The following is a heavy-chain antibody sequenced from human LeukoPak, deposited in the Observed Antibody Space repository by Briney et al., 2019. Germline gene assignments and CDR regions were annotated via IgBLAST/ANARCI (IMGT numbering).Heavy chain of an antibody. CDR3: ARDLSGMVRGAMYNWFDP. CDR1: GFTFSSYA. V-gene: IGHV3-23*01. Sequence: GGSLRLSCAASGFTFSSYAMSWVRQAPGKGLEWVSAISGSGGSTYYADSVKGRFTISRDNSKNTLYLQMNSLRAEDTAVYYCARDLSGMVRGAMYNWFDPWGQGTLVTVSS. D-gene: IGHD3-10*01. CDR2: ISGSGGST. J-gene: IGHJ5*02.